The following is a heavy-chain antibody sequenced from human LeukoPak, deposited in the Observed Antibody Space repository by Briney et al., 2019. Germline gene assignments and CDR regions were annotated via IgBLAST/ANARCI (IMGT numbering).Heavy chain of an antibody. CDR1: GFTFSSYG. D-gene: IGHD6-6*01. CDR2: ISYDGSNK. J-gene: IGHJ4*02. CDR3: AKDRLRGIAARPLYFDY. V-gene: IGHV3-30*18. Sequence: GGSLRLSCAASGFTFSSYGMHWVRQAPGKGLEWVAVISYDGSNKYYADSVKGRFTISRDNSKNTLYLQMNSLRAEDTAVYYCAKDRLRGIAARPLYFDYWGQGTLVTVSS.